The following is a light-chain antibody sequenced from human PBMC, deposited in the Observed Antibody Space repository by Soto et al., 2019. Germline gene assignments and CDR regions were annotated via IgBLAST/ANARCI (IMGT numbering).Light chain of an antibody. J-gene: IGLJ3*02. Sequence: QSALTQPASVSGSPGQSITISCTGTSSDLGSYNLVSWYQHHPGKAPKLIIYEGTKRPSGISHRFSGSKSDNTASLTISGLRAEDEAHYHCCSYAGSRTFVFGGGTKLTVL. CDR3: CSYAGSRTFV. CDR1: SSDLGSYNL. V-gene: IGLV2-23*01. CDR2: EGT.